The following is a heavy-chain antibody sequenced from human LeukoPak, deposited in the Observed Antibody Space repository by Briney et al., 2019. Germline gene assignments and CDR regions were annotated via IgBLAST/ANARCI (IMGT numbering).Heavy chain of an antibody. CDR2: ISSRSSYI. D-gene: IGHD6-6*01. CDR3: AKDLTTSSTAYFQH. V-gene: IGHV3-21*01. Sequence: PGGSLRLSCAASGFTFSHFGMHWARQAPGKGLEWVSSISSRSSYIYYADSVKGRFTISRDDAKNSLYLQMNSLRAEDTAVYCCAKDLTTSSTAYFQHWGQGTLVTVSS. J-gene: IGHJ1*01. CDR1: GFTFSHFG.